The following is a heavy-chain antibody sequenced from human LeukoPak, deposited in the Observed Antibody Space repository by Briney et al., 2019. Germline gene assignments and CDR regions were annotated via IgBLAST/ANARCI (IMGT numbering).Heavy chain of an antibody. CDR1: GFTFSSNW. Sequence: GGSLKLSCAASGFTFSSNWMHWVRQAPGKGLVWVSCINYDGSNTIYADSVKGRFTISRDNSKSTLLLQMNSLRAEDTAVYYCAKVRWDNSGWYYLDSWGQGTLVTVSS. CDR3: AKVRWDNSGWYYLDS. V-gene: IGHV3-74*01. CDR2: INYDGSNT. D-gene: IGHD6-19*01. J-gene: IGHJ4*02.